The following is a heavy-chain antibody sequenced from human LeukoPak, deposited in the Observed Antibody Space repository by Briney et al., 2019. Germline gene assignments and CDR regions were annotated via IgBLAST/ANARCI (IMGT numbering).Heavy chain of an antibody. V-gene: IGHV3-23*01. CDR1: GFTFSCYA. J-gene: IGHJ4*02. CDR3: VKGYCSSTNCYFDY. Sequence: GGSLRISCAASGFTFSCYAMRWDRLDPGKGLEWVSVISASGGSTYYADSVKGRFTISRDNSKNTLYLQMNSLGAEDTAVYYCVKGYCSSTNCYFDYWGQGTLVTVSS. D-gene: IGHD2-2*01. CDR2: ISASGGST.